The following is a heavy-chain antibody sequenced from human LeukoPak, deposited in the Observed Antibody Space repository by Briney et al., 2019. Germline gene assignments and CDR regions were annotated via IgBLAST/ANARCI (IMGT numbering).Heavy chain of an antibody. CDR3: ARVTCSSGGSCYFMVY. J-gene: IGHJ4*02. Sequence: ASVKVSCKASGYTFTSYGISWVRQPPGQGLEGMGWICAYNVNTNYAQKLQGRITMTTYTSTSTAYMELRSLRSDDTAVYYCARVTCSSGGSCYFMVYWGQGTLVTVSS. V-gene: IGHV1-18*04. CDR1: GYTFTSYG. CDR2: ICAYNVNT. D-gene: IGHD2-15*01.